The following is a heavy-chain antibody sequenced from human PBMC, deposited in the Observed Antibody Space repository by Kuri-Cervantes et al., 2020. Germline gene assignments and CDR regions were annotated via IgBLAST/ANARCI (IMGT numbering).Heavy chain of an antibody. CDR2: IWYDGSNK. J-gene: IGHJ4*02. D-gene: IGHD3-10*01. V-gene: IGHV3-33*08. CDR1: GFTFSSYG. CDR3: ATGNSGTAGFDY. Sequence: GGSLRLSCVASGFTFSSYGMHWVRQAPGKGLEWVAVIWYDGSNKYYADSVKGRFTISRDNSKNTLYLQMNSLRAEDTAVYYCATGNSGTAGFDYWGQGTLVTVSS.